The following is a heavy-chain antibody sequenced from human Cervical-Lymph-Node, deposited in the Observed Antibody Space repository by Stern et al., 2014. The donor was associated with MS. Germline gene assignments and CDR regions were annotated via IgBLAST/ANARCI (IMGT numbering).Heavy chain of an antibody. CDR2: IIPIIGTA. CDR3: ATSAGFYSAMDV. Sequence: VQLVQSGAEVKKPGSSVKVSCRTSGGTFSNSAFSWIRQAPGQGLEWMVAIIPIIGTATDAQRFQGRVTISAHESTNTAYMELSSLRSEDTAVYYCATSAGFYSAMDVWGPGTTVAVSS. J-gene: IGHJ6*02. CDR1: GGTFSNSA. D-gene: IGHD2-21*01. V-gene: IGHV1-69*01.